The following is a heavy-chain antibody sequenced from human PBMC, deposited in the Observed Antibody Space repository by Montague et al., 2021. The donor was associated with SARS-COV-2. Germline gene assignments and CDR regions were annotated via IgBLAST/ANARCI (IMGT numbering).Heavy chain of an antibody. CDR3: ANLNIVARTDYYYGTDV. CDR1: GDSISTSQYY. Sequence: SETLSLTCTVSGDSISTSQYYWGWIRQPPGKGLEWIGTIYYSGSTYYNPSLKSRVTISEDTSKNQFSLRLSSVTAADTAVYYCANLNIVARTDYYYGTDVWGRGTTVTVSS. V-gene: IGHV4-39*01. CDR2: IYYSGST. J-gene: IGHJ6*02. D-gene: IGHD5-12*01.